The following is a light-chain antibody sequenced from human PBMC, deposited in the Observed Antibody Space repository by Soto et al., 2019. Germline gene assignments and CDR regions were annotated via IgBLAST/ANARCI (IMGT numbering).Light chain of an antibody. CDR2: WAS. CDR1: QSVLYSSNNKNY. J-gene: IGKJ4*01. Sequence: DIVMTQSPDSLAVSLGERATINCKSSQSVLYSSNNKNYLAWYQQKPGQPPKLLIYWASTRESGVPDRFSGSGSGTDFTLTISSLQAEDSAMYYCQQRFSWPPTFGGGTHVEIK. CDR3: QQRFSWPPT. V-gene: IGKV4-1*01.